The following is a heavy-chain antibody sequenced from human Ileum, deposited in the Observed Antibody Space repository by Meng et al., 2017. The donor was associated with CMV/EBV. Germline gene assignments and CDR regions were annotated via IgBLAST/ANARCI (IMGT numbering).Heavy chain of an antibody. CDR3: AGDGGFSDP. Sequence: VQLCGAFVQTEWSLRLSCAASGFTVSGNSMNWVRQAPGKGLEWVSLMYSSGSTKYADSVKGRFTISRDNSKNTLYLQMNSLRVEDTAVYYCAGDGGFSDPWGQGTLVTVSS. J-gene: IGHJ5*02. CDR1: GFTVSGNS. V-gene: IGHV3-66*01. CDR2: MYSSGST. D-gene: IGHD3-16*01.